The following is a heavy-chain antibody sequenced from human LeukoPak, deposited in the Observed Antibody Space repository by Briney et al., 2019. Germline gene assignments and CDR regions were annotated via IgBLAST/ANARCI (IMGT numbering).Heavy chain of an antibody. CDR1: GFTFSSYG. CDR2: IWYDGSNK. CDR3: AKEPRGSGWYVDSIDY. J-gene: IGHJ4*02. D-gene: IGHD6-19*01. V-gene: IGHV3-33*06. Sequence: GGSLRLSCAASGFTFSSYGMHWVRQAPGKGLEWVAVIWYDGSNKYYADSVKGRFTISRDNSKNTLYLQMNSLRAEDTAVYYCAKEPRGSGWYVDSIDYWGQGTLVTVSS.